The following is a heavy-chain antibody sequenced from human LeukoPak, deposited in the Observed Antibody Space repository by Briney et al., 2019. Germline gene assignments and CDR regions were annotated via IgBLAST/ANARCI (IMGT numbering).Heavy chain of an antibody. CDR2: IYYSGST. J-gene: IGHJ6*02. V-gene: IGHV4-31*03. D-gene: IGHD3-3*01. CDR3: ARTPTEIFGVVIYGMDV. CDR1: GGSISSGGYY. Sequence: PSETLSLTCTVSGGSISSGGYYWSWIRQHPGKGLEWTGYIYYSGSTYYNPSLKSRVTISVDTSKNQFSLKLSSVTAADTAVYYCARTPTEIFGVVIYGMDVWGQGPTVTVPS.